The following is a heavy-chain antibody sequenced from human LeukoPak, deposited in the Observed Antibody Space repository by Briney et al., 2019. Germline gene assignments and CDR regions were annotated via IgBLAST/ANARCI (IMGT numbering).Heavy chain of an antibody. Sequence: KPSETLSLTCTVSGGSFSSSGYYWSWIRQRPGTGLEWIGNIYLTGSTSYNPSLKSRVTMSMDTSKRQFSLTLTSLTAADTAIYYCARDRRFYYDTSEANHYYQMDVWGKGTTVVVSS. CDR3: ARDRRFYYDTSEANHYYQMDV. J-gene: IGHJ6*04. CDR2: IYLTGST. V-gene: IGHV4-31*03. D-gene: IGHD3-16*01. CDR1: GGSFSSSGYY.